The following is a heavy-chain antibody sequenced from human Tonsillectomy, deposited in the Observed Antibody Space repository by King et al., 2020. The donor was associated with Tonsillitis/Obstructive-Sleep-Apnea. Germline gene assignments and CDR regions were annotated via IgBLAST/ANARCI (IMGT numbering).Heavy chain of an antibody. CDR2: ISSGSSYT. CDR3: ARVRCSSTSCHLLVDY. D-gene: IGHD2-2*01. CDR1: GFTFSDYF. V-gene: IGHV3-11*05. Sequence: VQLVESGGGLVKPGGSLRLSCAASGFTFSDYFMTWIRQAPGKGLEWFSYISSGSSYTKYADSVKGRFTISRDNAKNSLYLQLNSLRAEDTAVYYCARVRCSSTSCHLLVDYWGQGSLVTVSS. J-gene: IGHJ4*02.